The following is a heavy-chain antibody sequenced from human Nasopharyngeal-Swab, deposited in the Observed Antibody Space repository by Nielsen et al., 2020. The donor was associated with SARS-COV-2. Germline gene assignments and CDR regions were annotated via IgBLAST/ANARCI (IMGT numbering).Heavy chain of an antibody. CDR2: ISYDGSNK. J-gene: IGHJ6*02. Sequence: GGSLRLSCAASGFTFSSYAMSWVRQAPGKGLEWVAVISYDGSNKYYADSVKGRFTISRDNSKNTLYLQMNSLRAEDTAVYYCARDTLELPIWYGMDVWGQGTTVTVSS. CDR3: ARDTLELPIWYGMDV. D-gene: IGHD1-7*01. V-gene: IGHV3-30*03. CDR1: GFTFSSYA.